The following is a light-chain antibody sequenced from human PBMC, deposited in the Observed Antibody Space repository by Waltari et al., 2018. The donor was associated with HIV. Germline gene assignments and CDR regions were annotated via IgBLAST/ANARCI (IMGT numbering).Light chain of an antibody. CDR1: QSVRTK. V-gene: IGKV3-15*01. Sequence: VMTQSPATLSVSPGDRTTLSCRASQSVRTKLAWYQQKPGQPPRLLIYGASTRVTGIAARFSGSGSGTEFTLTINSLQSEDYAVYYCQQYDYWPPWTFGQGTKVEMK. J-gene: IGKJ1*01. CDR2: GAS. CDR3: QQYDYWPPWT.